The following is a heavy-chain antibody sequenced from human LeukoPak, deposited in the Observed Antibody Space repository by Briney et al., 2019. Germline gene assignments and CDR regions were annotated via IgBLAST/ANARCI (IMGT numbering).Heavy chain of an antibody. V-gene: IGHV3-23*01. J-gene: IGHJ6*02. CDR3: ARDGVMVVAAGYYYYYGMDV. D-gene: IGHD2-15*01. Sequence: GGSLRLSCAASGFTFSSYAMSWVRQAPGKGLEWVSAISGSGGSTYYADSVKGRFTISRDNSKNSLYLQMNSLRAEDTAVYYCARDGVMVVAAGYYYYYGMDVWGQGTTVTVSS. CDR2: ISGSGGST. CDR1: GFTFSSYA.